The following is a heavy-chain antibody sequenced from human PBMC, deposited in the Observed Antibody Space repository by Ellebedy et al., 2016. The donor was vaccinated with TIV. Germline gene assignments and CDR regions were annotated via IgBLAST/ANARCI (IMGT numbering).Heavy chain of an antibody. D-gene: IGHD3-10*02. V-gene: IGHV4-59*08. J-gene: IGHJ4*02. CDR3: ARSTHVWGGYFDP. CDR1: HVSISGSF. Sequence: MPSETLSLTCTVSHVSISGSFGNWIRQPPRKGMEWSAYVSYSGITNLKPSLRGRVSLSLDTTKNHFFLNLTSVTAADSAVYYCARSTHVWGGYFDPWGQGALVTVSS. CDR2: VSYSGIT.